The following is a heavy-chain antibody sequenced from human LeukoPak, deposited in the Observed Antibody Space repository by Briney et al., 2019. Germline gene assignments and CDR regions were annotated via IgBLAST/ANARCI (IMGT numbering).Heavy chain of an antibody. J-gene: IGHJ4*02. D-gene: IGHD2-2*01. V-gene: IGHV1-8*01. CDR3: ARAPMGTAALY. CDR1: GYIFNDFD. Sequence: ASVKVSCKASGYIFNDFDIDWVRQAPGQGLEWMGWMSPVSGIGGSAQRFQGRVTLTRDTSISTAYMEVSSLRSDDTAFYYCARAPMGTAALYWGQGTLVTVSS. CDR2: MSPVSGIG.